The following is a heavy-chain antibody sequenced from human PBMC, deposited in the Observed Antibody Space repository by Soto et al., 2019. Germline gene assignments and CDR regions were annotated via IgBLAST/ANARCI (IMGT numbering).Heavy chain of an antibody. CDR1: GFTFSSYG. CDR3: AKGGPISGEWSGDY. CDR2: ISYDGINK. Sequence: PGGSLRLSCAASGFTFSSYGMHWVRQAPGKRLEWVAVISYDGINKYYADSVKGRFTISRDNSKNTLYLQINSLRAEDTAVYYCAKGGPISGEWSGDYWGQGTLVTVSS. V-gene: IGHV3-30*18. D-gene: IGHD3-3*01. J-gene: IGHJ4*02.